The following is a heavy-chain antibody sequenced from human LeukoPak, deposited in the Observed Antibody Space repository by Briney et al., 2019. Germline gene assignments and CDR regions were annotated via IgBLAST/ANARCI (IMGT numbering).Heavy chain of an antibody. V-gene: IGHV4-39*07. CDR2: IYYSGST. D-gene: IGHD4-23*01. Sequence: SETLSLTCTVSGGSISSSSYYWGWIRQPPGKGLEWIGSIYYSGSTYYNPSLKSRVTISVDTSKNQFSLKLSSVTAADTAVYYCARESTTVVTYYFDYWGQGTLVTVSS. J-gene: IGHJ4*02. CDR3: ARESTTVVTYYFDY. CDR1: GGSISSSSYY.